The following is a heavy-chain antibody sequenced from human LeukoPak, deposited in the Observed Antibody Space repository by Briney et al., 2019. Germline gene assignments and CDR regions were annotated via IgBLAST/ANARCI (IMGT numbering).Heavy chain of an antibody. CDR1: GFSVSSSY. CDR3: AKGGLPATTYYYYMDV. V-gene: IGHV3-53*01. Sequence: GGSLRVSCVVSGFSVSSSYINWVRQAPGKGLEWVSVIYSGGSTFYADSVKGRCTMSRDNSKSTLYLQMNSLTAEDTAVYYCAKGGLPATTYYYYMDVWGKGATVTVSS. D-gene: IGHD1-26*01. CDR2: IYSGGST. J-gene: IGHJ6*03.